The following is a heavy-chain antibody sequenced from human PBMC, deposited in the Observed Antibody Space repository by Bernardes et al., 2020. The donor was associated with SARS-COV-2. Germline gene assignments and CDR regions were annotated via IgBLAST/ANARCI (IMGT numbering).Heavy chain of an antibody. J-gene: IGHJ6*03. CDR2: ISAYNGNT. D-gene: IGHD2-2*02. CDR1: GYTFTSYG. Sequence: ASVKVSCKASGYTFTSYGISWVRQAPGQGLEWMGWISAYNGNTNYAQKLQGRVTMTTDTSTSTAYMELRSLRSDDTAVYYCARKTRSPAAIRNYYYMDVWGKGTTVTVSS. CDR3: ARKTRSPAAIRNYYYMDV. V-gene: IGHV1-18*01.